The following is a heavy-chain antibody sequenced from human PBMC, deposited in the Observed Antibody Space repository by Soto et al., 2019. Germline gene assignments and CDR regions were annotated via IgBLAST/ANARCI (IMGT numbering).Heavy chain of an antibody. V-gene: IGHV1-69*01. J-gene: IGHJ4*02. CDR3: ARDRDDYGSGNYYNRIDF. CDR1: GGIFSTYA. D-gene: IGHD3-10*01. Sequence: QVQLVQSGAEVKKPGSSVKVSCKASGGIFSTYAISWLRQAPGQGLEWMGGIIPLFGTPNYAQRFQGRVTITADESTSTAYMGLSRLRSEDTAVYNCARDRDDYGSGNYYNRIDFWGQGTLVTVSS. CDR2: IIPLFGTP.